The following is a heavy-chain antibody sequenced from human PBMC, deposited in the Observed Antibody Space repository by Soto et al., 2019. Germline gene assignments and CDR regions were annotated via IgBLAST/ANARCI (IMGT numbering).Heavy chain of an antibody. D-gene: IGHD3-10*01. Sequence: GGSLRLSCGASGFIFKMYWMHWVRRSPGKGLVWISRIYNDGTYSDYADSVRGRFTISRDNVNDTLYLQMNNLRAEDSGLYYCTRGPRPISTGTGAYWGQGTQVTVSS. CDR2: IYNDGTYS. CDR3: TRGPRPISTGTGAY. J-gene: IGHJ4*02. V-gene: IGHV3-74*01. CDR1: GFIFKMYW.